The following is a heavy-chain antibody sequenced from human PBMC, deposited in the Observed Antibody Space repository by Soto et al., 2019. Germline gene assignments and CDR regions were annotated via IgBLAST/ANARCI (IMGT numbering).Heavy chain of an antibody. Sequence: PSPTLSLTCAISGDSVSSNSAAWNWIRQSPSRGLEWLGRTYYRSKWYNDYAVSVKSRITINPDTSKNQFSLQLNSVTPEDTAVYYCAKTPGDYYDSSGYCWGQGTLVTVSS. CDR1: GDSVSSNSAA. V-gene: IGHV6-1*01. D-gene: IGHD3-22*01. J-gene: IGHJ4*02. CDR2: TYYRSKWYN. CDR3: AKTPGDYYDSSGYC.